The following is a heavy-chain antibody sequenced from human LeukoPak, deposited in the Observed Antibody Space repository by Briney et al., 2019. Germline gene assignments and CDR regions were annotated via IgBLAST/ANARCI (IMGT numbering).Heavy chain of an antibody. CDR2: ISAYNGNT. CDR1: GYTFTSYG. Sequence: ASVKVSCKASGYTFTSYGISWVRQAPGQGLEWMGWISAYNGNTNYAQKLQGRVTMTTDTSTSTAYMELRSLRSDDTAVYYCARGFPEFDSSGYYYGWFDPWGQGTLVTVSS. D-gene: IGHD3-22*01. J-gene: IGHJ5*02. CDR3: ARGFPEFDSSGYYYGWFDP. V-gene: IGHV1-18*01.